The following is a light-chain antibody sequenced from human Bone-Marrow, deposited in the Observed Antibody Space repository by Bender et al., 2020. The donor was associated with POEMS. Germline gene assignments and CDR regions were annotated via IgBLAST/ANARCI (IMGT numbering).Light chain of an antibody. V-gene: IGLV3-21*02. Sequence: SYVLAQPPSVSVAPGQTATISCGGNNIGSKSVHWYLQKPGQAPVLVLFGDTERPAGIPDRLSGSNSGDTATLTISRAAAGDEADYYCLVWDSDSDHGVFGGGTKLPVL. J-gene: IGLJ2*01. CDR3: LVWDSDSDHGV. CDR2: GDT. CDR1: NIGSKS.